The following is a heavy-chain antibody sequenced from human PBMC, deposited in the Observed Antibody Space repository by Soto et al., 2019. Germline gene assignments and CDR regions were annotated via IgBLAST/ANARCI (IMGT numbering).Heavy chain of an antibody. CDR2: ISSSSDYT. CDR1: GFTFSDYY. V-gene: IGHV3-11*06. J-gene: IGHJ4*02. CDR3: ARGGVRGTTSRGQVYN. D-gene: IGHD1-7*01. Sequence: QVQVVESGGGLVKPGGSLRLSCAASGFTFSDYYMNWIRQAPGKGLEWVSYISSSSDYTKYADSVKGRFTISRDNAKSSLYLQMNSLRAEDTAVYYCARGGVRGTTSRGQVYNWGLGTLVTVSS.